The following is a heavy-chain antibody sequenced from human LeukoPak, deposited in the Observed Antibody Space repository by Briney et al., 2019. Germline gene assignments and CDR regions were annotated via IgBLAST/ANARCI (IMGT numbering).Heavy chain of an antibody. D-gene: IGHD2-15*01. CDR2: IIPIFGTA. Sequence: SVKVSCKASGDTFSSYAISWVRQAPGQGLEWMGGIIPIFGTANYAQKFQGRVTITADESTSTAYMELSSLRSEDTAVYYCARGPARISKGNWFDPWGQGTLVTVSS. V-gene: IGHV1-69*01. CDR1: GDTFSSYA. J-gene: IGHJ5*02. CDR3: ARGPARISKGNWFDP.